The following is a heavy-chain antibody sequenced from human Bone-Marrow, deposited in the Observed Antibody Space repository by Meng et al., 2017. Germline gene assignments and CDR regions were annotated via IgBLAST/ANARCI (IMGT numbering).Heavy chain of an antibody. D-gene: IGHD6-13*01. CDR2: ISSSSSYI. V-gene: IGHV3-21*01. CDR1: GFTFSSYS. Sequence: GESLKISCAASGFTFSSYSMNWVRQAPGKGLEWVSSISSSSSYIYYADSVKGRFTISRDNAKNSLYLQMNSLRAEDTAVYYCARDPSSPYSSSWYEYYFDYWGQGTLVTVSS. CDR3: ARDPSSPYSSSWYEYYFDY. J-gene: IGHJ4*02.